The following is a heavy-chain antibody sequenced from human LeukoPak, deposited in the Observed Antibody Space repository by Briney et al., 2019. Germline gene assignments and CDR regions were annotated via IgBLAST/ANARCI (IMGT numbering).Heavy chain of an antibody. Sequence: PSETLSLTCTVSGGSISSYYWSWIRQPPGKGLEWIGYIYYSGSTNYNPSLKSRVTMSVDTSKNQFSLKLSSVTAADTAVYYCARLSDFWSDNYYYYGMDVWGQGTTVTVSS. CDR2: IYYSGST. J-gene: IGHJ6*02. CDR1: GGSISSYY. V-gene: IGHV4-59*01. CDR3: ARLSDFWSDNYYYYGMDV. D-gene: IGHD3-3*01.